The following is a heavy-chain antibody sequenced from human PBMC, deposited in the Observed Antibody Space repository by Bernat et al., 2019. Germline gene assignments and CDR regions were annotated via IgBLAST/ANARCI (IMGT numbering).Heavy chain of an antibody. V-gene: IGHV3-74*01. Sequence: PRGSLRLSCAASGFTFSNYWMHWVRQAPGKGLVWVSRIHGDGRRTNYADSVKGRFTISRDNAKNTLYLQMNSLRAEDTALYYCSRDHDFWSGPMDVWGKGTTVTVSS. CDR3: SRDHDFWSGPMDV. J-gene: IGHJ6*03. D-gene: IGHD3-3*01. CDR1: GFTFSNYW. CDR2: IHGDGRRT.